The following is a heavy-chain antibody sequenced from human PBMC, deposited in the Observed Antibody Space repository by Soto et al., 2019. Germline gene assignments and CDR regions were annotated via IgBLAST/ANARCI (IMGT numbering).Heavy chain of an antibody. J-gene: IGHJ6*02. V-gene: IGHV3-23*01. CDR3: AKVFRGDTYYDFWSGPYYYYFGMDV. Sequence: GGSLRLSCAASGFTFSSYAMSWVRQAPGKGLEWVSAISGSGGSTYYADSVKGRFTISRDNSKNTLYLQMNSLRAEDTAVYYCAKVFRGDTYYDFWSGPYYYYFGMDVWFQGTTVTV. CDR1: GFTFSSYA. CDR2: ISGSGGST. D-gene: IGHD3-3*01.